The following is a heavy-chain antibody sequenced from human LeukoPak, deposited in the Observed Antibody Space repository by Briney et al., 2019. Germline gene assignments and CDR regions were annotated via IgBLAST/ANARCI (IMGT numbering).Heavy chain of an antibody. CDR2: ISRSGSTI. CDR3: AKHGLWSFDY. CDR1: GFTFSSYT. V-gene: IGHV3-48*01. D-gene: IGHD3-10*01. J-gene: IGHJ4*02. Sequence: GGSLRLSCAASGFTFSSYTMNWVRQAPGKGLEWVSYISRSGSTIYYADSVKGRFTISRDNSKNTLYLQMNSLRAEDTAVYYCAKHGLWSFDYWGQGTLVTVSS.